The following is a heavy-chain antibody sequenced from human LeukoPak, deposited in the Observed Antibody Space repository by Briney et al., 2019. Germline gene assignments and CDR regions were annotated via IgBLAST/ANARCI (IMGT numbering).Heavy chain of an antibody. CDR1: GVFFSTYG. CDR3: AKGSLADIDY. J-gene: IGHJ4*02. Sequence: GGSLRLSCAASGVFFSTYGMYWVCHGPRKGLERVAFIRHDGSVKNYADSVKGRSTISRDNSKNTLYLQRNSLRAEDTAGYYCAKGSLADIDYWGQGTLVTVSS. CDR2: IRHDGSVK. D-gene: IGHD3-16*01. V-gene: IGHV3-30*02.